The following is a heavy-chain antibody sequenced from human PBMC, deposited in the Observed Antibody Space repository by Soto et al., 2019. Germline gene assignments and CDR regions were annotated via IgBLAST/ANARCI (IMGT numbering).Heavy chain of an antibody. CDR3: ARYSNNWFQTEGMDV. V-gene: IGHV4-4*07. Sequence: SATLSLTCTVSVDSLSTYYWSWIRRPAGKGLEWIGRIDASGNTNYNPSLKSRVTMSADTSKKQFSLKLTSVTAADTAVYYCARYSNNWFQTEGMDVWGQGTTVTVSS. J-gene: IGHJ6*02. CDR1: VDSLSTYY. D-gene: IGHD1-20*01. CDR2: IDASGNT.